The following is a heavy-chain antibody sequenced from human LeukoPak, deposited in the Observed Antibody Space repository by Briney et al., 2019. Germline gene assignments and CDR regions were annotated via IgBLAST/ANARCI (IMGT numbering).Heavy chain of an antibody. CDR2: ISYDGSNK. V-gene: IGHV3-30*04. D-gene: IGHD3/OR15-3a*01. CDR3: ARGGLFDI. J-gene: IGHJ3*02. Sequence: GGSLRLSCAASGFTFSSYAMHWVRQAPGKGLEWVAVISYDGSNKYYADSVKGRFTISRDNSKNTLYLQMNSLRAEDTAVYYCARGGLFDIWGQGTMVTVSS. CDR1: GFTFSSYA.